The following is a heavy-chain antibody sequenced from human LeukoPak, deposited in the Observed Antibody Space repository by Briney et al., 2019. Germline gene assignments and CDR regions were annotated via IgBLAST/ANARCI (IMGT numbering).Heavy chain of an antibody. CDR2: TSHDGSTK. Sequence: GGSLRLSCAASGFTFSSHGMHWVRQAPGKGLEWVAVTSHDGSTKYYADSAKGRFNISRDNSKNTLYLQMNSLRVDDTAVYYCAKDATLFGDQYFDYWGQGTLVIVSS. D-gene: IGHD3-10*01. J-gene: IGHJ4*02. V-gene: IGHV3-30*18. CDR1: GFTFSSHG. CDR3: AKDATLFGDQYFDY.